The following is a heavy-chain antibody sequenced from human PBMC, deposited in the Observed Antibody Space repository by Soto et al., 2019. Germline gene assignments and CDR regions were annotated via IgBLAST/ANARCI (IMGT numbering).Heavy chain of an antibody. J-gene: IGHJ4*02. CDR1: GFTFSNYA. CDR2: ITGSGDYT. Sequence: VGSLRLCCAASGFTFSNYAMSWVRQAPAKGLEWVSSITGSGDYTYYADSVKGRFTISRDNSKNTLYLQMNSLRAEDTAVYYCAKARYYDSTGYLYYFDYWGQGTLVTVSS. CDR3: AKARYYDSTGYLYYFDY. D-gene: IGHD3-22*01. V-gene: IGHV3-23*01.